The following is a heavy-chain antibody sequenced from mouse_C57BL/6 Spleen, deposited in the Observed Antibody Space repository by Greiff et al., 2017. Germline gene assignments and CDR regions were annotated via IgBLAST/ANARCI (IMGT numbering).Heavy chain of an antibody. J-gene: IGHJ1*03. CDR1: GYTFNNYW. Sequence: QVHVKQSGAELVRPGTSVKMSCKASGYTFNNYWIGWAKQRPGHGLEWIGDIYPGGGYTNYNEKFKGKATLTADKSSSTAYMQFSSLTSEDSAIYYCARGYGSSHWYFDVWGTGTTVTVSS. CDR2: IYPGGGYT. CDR3: ARGYGSSHWYFDV. D-gene: IGHD1-1*01. V-gene: IGHV1-63*01.